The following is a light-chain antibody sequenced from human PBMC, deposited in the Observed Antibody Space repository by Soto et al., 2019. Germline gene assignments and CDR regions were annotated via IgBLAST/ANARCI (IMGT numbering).Light chain of an antibody. Sequence: QSGLTQTASVSGSPGQAISISCTGTSSEVGGYNYVSWYQQHPGKAPKLMIYDVSNRPSGVCNRFSGSKSGNTASLTISGLQAEEEADYYCSSYTSSSTLVFGGGTKLTVL. CDR1: SSEVGGYNY. CDR2: DVS. J-gene: IGLJ2*01. V-gene: IGLV2-14*01. CDR3: SSYTSSSTLV.